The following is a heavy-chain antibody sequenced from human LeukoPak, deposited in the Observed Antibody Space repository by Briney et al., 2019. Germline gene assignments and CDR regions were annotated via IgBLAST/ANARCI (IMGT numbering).Heavy chain of an antibody. CDR2: INHSGST. CDR3: ASPLYYDFWSGYYGAFDI. CDR1: GGSFSGYY. D-gene: IGHD3-3*01. V-gene: IGHV4-34*01. J-gene: IGHJ3*02. Sequence: SETLSLTCAVYGGSFSGYYWSWIRQPPGKGLEWIGEINHSGSTNYNPSLKSRVTISVDTSKNQFSLKLSSVTAADTAVYYYASPLYYDFWSGYYGAFDIWGQGTMVTVSS.